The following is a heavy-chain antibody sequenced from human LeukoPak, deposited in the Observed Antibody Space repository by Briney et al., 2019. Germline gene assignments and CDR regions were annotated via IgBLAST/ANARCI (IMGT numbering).Heavy chain of an antibody. V-gene: IGHV1-2*06. Sequence: ASVKVSCKASGYTFTGYYMHWVQQAPGQGLEWMGRINPNSGGTNYAQKFQGRVTMTRDTSISTAYMELSRLRSDDTAVYYCARAPYSGRGFDPWGQGTLVTVSS. CDR1: GYTFTGYY. D-gene: IGHD1-26*01. J-gene: IGHJ5*02. CDR3: ARAPYSGRGFDP. CDR2: INPNSGGT.